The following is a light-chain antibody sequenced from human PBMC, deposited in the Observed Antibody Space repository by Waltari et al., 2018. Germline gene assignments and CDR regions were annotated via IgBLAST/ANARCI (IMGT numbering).Light chain of an antibody. CDR1: SSDVGNFLL. Sequence: QSALTQPASVSGSPGQSISISRTGSSSDVGNFLLLSWYQQHPGKAPKVIIYEGNKRPSGLSDRFSGSKSGNTASLTISGLQPDDEADYYCCSYVGGTSWVFGGGTKLTVL. V-gene: IGLV2-23*01. J-gene: IGLJ3*02. CDR2: EGN. CDR3: CSYVGGTSWV.